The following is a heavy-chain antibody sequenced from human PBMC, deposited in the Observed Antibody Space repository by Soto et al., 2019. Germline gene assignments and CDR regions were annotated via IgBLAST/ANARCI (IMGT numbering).Heavy chain of an antibody. J-gene: IGHJ6*02. Sequence: ASVKVASKASGHTFTSYDINWVRQATGQWLERMGWMNPNSGNTGYAQKFQGRVTMTRNTSIRTAYMELSSLRSADTAVCYSPSPSRQACSYGYYYYGMEVWRQGTTVTVSS. D-gene: IGHD5-18*01. CDR1: GHTFTSYD. CDR3: PSPSRQACSYGYYYYGMEV. V-gene: IGHV1-8*01. CDR2: MNPNSGNT.